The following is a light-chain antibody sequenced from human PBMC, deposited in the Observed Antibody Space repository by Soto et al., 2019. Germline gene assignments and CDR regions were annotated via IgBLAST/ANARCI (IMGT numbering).Light chain of an antibody. CDR1: ESVSSSS. V-gene: IGKV3-20*01. CDR3: QHYGTSPEVT. Sequence: EIVLTQSPGTLSLSPGERATRSCRAIESVSSSSLAWYQQKPGQAPRLLMHGASSRATGIPDRFSGSGSGADFTLTISRVEPEDFAVYYCQHYGTSPEVTFGQGTRLEIK. J-gene: IGKJ5*01. CDR2: GAS.